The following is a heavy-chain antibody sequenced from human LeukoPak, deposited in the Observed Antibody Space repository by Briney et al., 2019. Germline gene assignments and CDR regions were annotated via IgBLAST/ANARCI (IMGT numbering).Heavy chain of an antibody. Sequence: PGGSLRLSCAASGFTFSNYGMTWVRQAPGKGLEWVSAITGNRISTYYADSVKGRSTISRDNAKNSLYLQVNSLRAEDTAVYYCARVAEAAAFDYWGQGTLVTVSS. CDR1: GFTFSNYG. J-gene: IGHJ4*02. V-gene: IGHV3-23*01. CDR2: ITGNRIST. CDR3: ARVAEAAAFDY. D-gene: IGHD6-13*01.